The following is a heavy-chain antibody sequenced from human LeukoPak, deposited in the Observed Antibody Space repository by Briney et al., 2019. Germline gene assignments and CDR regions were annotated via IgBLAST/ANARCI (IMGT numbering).Heavy chain of an antibody. CDR1: GYTFTSYA. CDR3: ATILTSEWELLHYFDY. Sequence: GASVKVSCKASGYTFTSYAMHWVRQAPGQRLEWMGWINAGNGNTKYSQEFQGRVTITRDTSASTAYMELSSLRSEDMAVYYCATILTSEWELLHYFDYWGQGTLVTVSS. CDR2: INAGNGNT. D-gene: IGHD1-26*01. J-gene: IGHJ4*02. V-gene: IGHV1-3*03.